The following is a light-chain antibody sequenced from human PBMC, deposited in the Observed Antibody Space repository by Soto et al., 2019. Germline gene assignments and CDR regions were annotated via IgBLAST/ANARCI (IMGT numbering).Light chain of an antibody. Sequence: SALTQPPSVTGAPGQRVTISYTGSSSNIGAGYDVHWYQQRPGTAPKLLIYGNKNRPSGVPDRFSGSKSGTSASLAITGLQAEDEADYYCQSYDSSLSVSYVFGTGTKVTVL. J-gene: IGLJ1*01. CDR3: QSYDSSLSVSYV. CDR1: SSNIGAGYD. CDR2: GNK. V-gene: IGLV1-40*01.